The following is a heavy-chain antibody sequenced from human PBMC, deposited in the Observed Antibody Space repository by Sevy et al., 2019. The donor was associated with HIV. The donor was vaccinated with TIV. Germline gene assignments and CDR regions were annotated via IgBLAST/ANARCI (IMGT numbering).Heavy chain of an antibody. D-gene: IGHD2-15*01. CDR1: GGSFSGYY. V-gene: IGHV4-34*01. Sequence: SETLSLTCAVYGGSFSGYYWSWIRQPPGKGLEWIGEINHSGSTNYNPSLKSRVTISVDTSKNQFSLKLSSVTAADTAVYYCARGPVRGYCSGGSCYYFDYWGQGTLVTVSS. J-gene: IGHJ4*02. CDR2: INHSGST. CDR3: ARGPVRGYCSGGSCYYFDY.